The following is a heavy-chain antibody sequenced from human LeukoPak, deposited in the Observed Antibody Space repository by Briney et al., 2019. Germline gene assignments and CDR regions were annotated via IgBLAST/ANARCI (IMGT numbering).Heavy chain of an antibody. V-gene: IGHV1-8*01. D-gene: IGHD6-19*01. J-gene: IGHJ4*02. CDR1: GYTFISYD. CDR2: MNPNSGNT. CDR3: ARRIAVAGTGGYFDY. Sequence: ASVKVSCKASGYTFISYDINWVRQATGQGLEWMGWMNPNSGNTGYTQKFQGRVTITADKSTSTAYMELSSLRSEDTAVYYCARRIAVAGTGGYFDYWGQGTLVTVSS.